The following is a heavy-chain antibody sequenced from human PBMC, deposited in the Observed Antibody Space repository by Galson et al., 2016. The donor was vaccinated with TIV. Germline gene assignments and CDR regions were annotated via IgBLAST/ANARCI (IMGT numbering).Heavy chain of an antibody. CDR1: GDTFTGYY. CDR3: ARARYGDYFDY. D-gene: IGHD4-17*01. CDR2: IDPRSVAT. J-gene: IGHJ4*02. V-gene: IGHV1-2*02. Sequence: SVKVSCKASGDTFTGYYVHWVRQAPGQGLEWMGWIDPRSVATDYAQKFQGRVTMTRDTSISTAHMELTRLTPDDTAVYSCARARYGDYFDYWGQGTLVTVSS.